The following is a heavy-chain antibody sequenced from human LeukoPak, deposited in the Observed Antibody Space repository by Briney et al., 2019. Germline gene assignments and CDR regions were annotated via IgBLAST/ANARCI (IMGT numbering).Heavy chain of an antibody. J-gene: IGHJ4*02. D-gene: IGHD1-20*01. V-gene: IGHV4-39*07. CDR2: FHYSGST. CDR1: GGSISSSSYY. CDR3: ARRITGILAPFDY. Sequence: SETLSLTCSVSGGSISSSSYYWGWIRQPPGKGLEWIGTFHYSGSTYYNPSLKSRVTISVDTSKNQFSLKLSSATAADTAVYYCARRITGILAPFDYWAQGTLVTVSS.